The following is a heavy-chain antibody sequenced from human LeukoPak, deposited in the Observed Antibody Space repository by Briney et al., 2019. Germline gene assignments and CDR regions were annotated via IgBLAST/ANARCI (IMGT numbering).Heavy chain of an antibody. CDR2: IKQDGSEK. D-gene: IGHD5-24*01. CDR1: GFTFSSHW. J-gene: IGHJ4*02. Sequence: GGSLRLSCAASGFTFSSHWMSWVRQAPGKGLEWVANIKQDGSEKYYVDSVKGRFTISRDYAKNSLYLQMNSLRAEDTAVYYCAKRWLQLQLDYFDYWGQGTLVTVSS. CDR3: AKRWLQLQLDYFDY. V-gene: IGHV3-7*01.